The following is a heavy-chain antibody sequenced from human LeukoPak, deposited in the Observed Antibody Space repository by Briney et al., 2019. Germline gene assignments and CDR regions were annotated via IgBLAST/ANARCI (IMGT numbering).Heavy chain of an antibody. CDR3: ARHRIAAADLAPGFDP. V-gene: IGHV4-59*08. Sequence: SETLSLTCTVSGGSISSYYWSWIRQPPGKGLEWIGYIYYSGSTNYNPSLKGRVTISVDTSKNQFSLKLSSVTAADTAVYYCARHRIAAADLAPGFDPWGQGTLVTVSS. D-gene: IGHD6-13*01. CDR1: GGSISSYY. CDR2: IYYSGST. J-gene: IGHJ5*02.